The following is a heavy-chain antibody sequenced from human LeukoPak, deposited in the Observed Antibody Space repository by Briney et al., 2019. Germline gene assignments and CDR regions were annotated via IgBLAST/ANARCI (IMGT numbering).Heavy chain of an antibody. D-gene: IGHD3-16*02. J-gene: IGHJ4*02. CDR2: IYNSGST. V-gene: IGHV4-59*01. CDR3: ARAFGRVIVDY. Sequence: PSETLSLTCTVSGGSISFYYWSWIRQPPGKGLEWIGYIYNSGSTNYNPSLKSRVTTSVDTSKNQFPLKLSSVTAADTAVYYCARAFGRVIVDYWGQGTLVTVSS. CDR1: GGSISFYY.